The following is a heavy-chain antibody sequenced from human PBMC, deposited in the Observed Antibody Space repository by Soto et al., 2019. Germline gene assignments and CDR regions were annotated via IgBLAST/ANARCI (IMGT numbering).Heavy chain of an antibody. J-gene: IGHJ6*03. CDR2: ISSSGSTI. CDR3: ARVADPDSSSWFYYDYYMDV. D-gene: IGHD6-13*01. V-gene: IGHV3-11*01. CDR1: GFTFSDYY. Sequence: QVQLVESGGGLVKPGGSLRLSCAASGFTFSDYYMSWIRQAPGKGLEWVSYISSSGSTIYYADSVKGRFTISRDNAKNSLYLQMNSLRAEDTAVYYCARVADPDSSSWFYYDYYMDVWGKGTTVTVSS.